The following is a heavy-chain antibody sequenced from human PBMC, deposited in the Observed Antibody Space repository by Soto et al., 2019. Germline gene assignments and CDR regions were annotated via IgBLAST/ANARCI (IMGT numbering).Heavy chain of an antibody. CDR2: IYDDGSA. Sequence: PSETLSLTCTVSGGSISSSYWSWIRQPPGKGLEWLAYIYDDGSANYNPSLKSRATISLDMSKNQFSLKSTSVIAADTAVYYCARDKYCSGGSCRKNWFDPWGQGTLVTVSS. CDR3: ARDKYCSGGSCRKNWFDP. V-gene: IGHV4-59*01. D-gene: IGHD2-15*01. CDR1: GGSISSSY. J-gene: IGHJ5*02.